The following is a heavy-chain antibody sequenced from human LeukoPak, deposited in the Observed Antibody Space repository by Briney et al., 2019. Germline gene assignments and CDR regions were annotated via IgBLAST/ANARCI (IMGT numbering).Heavy chain of an antibody. D-gene: IGHD3-3*01. J-gene: IGHJ4*02. CDR1: GFTFNNYG. Sequence: GGSLRLSCAASGFTFNNYGMSWVRQAPGKGLEWVSSISGGGGNTNYADSMKGRFTISRDNSNNTLYLQVNSLRGEDTAVYYCAEGNDYWSGLRRTDYWGQGTLVTVSS. CDR2: ISGGGGNT. CDR3: AEGNDYWSGLRRTDY. V-gene: IGHV3-23*01.